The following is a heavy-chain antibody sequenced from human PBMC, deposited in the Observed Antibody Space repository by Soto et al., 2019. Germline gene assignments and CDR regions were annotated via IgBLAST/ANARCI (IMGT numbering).Heavy chain of an antibody. V-gene: IGHV4-31*03. CDR2: IHYSGST. CDR3: ARGRNTIFGVVPVQNFDY. Sequence: SETLSLTCTVSGGSISSGGYYWSWIRQHPGKGLEWIGYIHYSGSTYYNPSLKSRVTISVDTSKNQFSLKLSSVTAADTAVYYCARGRNTIFGVVPVQNFDYWGQGTLVTVSS. CDR1: GGSISSGGYY. J-gene: IGHJ4*02. D-gene: IGHD3-3*01.